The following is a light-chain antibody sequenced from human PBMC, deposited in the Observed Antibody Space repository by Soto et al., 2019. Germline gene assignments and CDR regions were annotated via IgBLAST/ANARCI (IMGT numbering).Light chain of an antibody. CDR3: QQYFEWPTIT. Sequence: EVVMTQSPATLSVSPGERATLSCRASETVATNLAWYQQKPGQAPRLLISGASTRAAGISGRFRGSGSGTEFTWTLSSLRSEDSAIYYCQQYFEWPTITSGQGTKVEI. CDR1: ETVATN. CDR2: GAS. J-gene: IGKJ1*01. V-gene: IGKV3-15*01.